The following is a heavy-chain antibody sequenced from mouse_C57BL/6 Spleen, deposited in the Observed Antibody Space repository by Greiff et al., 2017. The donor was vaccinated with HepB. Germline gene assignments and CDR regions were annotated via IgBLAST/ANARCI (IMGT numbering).Heavy chain of an antibody. CDR1: GYPFPDFH. V-gene: IGHV1-77*01. CDR3: AREENIRPGYCDV. J-gene: IGHJ1*03. Sequence: VQLPPSGAELVKPGASVKISCQASGYPFPDFHINWVKPRPGQGREWIGKICPGSGSTYYNEKFKGKATLTADKSSSTAYMQLSSLTSEDSAVYFCAREENIRPGYCDVWGTGTTVTGAS. CDR2: ICPGSGST. D-gene: IGHD2-12*01.